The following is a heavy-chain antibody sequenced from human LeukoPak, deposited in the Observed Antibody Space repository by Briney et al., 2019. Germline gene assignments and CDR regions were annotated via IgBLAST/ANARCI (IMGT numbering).Heavy chain of an antibody. CDR3: AKTRGYDFWSGYFDY. CDR1: GFTFDDNA. CDR2: FSWNSGSI. J-gene: IGHJ4*02. Sequence: PGGSLRLSCAASGFTFDDNALHWVGQAPGKGRGGVSGFSWNSGSIGYADSVKGRFTISRDNAKNSLYLQMNSLRAEDTALYYCAKTRGYDFWSGYFDYWGQGTLVTVSS. D-gene: IGHD3-3*01. V-gene: IGHV3-9*01.